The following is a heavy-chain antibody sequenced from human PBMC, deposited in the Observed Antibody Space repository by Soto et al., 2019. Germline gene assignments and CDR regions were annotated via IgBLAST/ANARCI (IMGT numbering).Heavy chain of an antibody. CDR1: GVSMSSGSYY. CDR3: AHSRRVVTGFFDS. J-gene: IGHJ4*02. D-gene: IGHD2-21*02. V-gene: IGHV4-39*01. Sequence: SETLSLTCTVSGVSMSSGSYYWGWIRQPPGKGLEWIGSIYDSGSIYYKSSLKNRVAISVDTSRNRFSLKLSSVTAADTAVYYCAHSRRVVTGFFDSWGLGTLVTSPQ. CDR2: IYDSGSI.